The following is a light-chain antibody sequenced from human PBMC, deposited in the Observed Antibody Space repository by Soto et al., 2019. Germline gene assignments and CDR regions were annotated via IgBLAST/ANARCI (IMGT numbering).Light chain of an antibody. Sequence: QSALTQPPSVSAAPGQKVTISCSGSSSNIGKNYVSWYQQLPGTAPKLLIYDNNQRPSGIPDRFSGSKSGTSATLGITGLQTGDEADYYCGTWDNSLSAGVFGGGTKLTVL. V-gene: IGLV1-51*01. CDR2: DNN. J-gene: IGLJ2*01. CDR1: SSNIGKNY. CDR3: GTWDNSLSAGV.